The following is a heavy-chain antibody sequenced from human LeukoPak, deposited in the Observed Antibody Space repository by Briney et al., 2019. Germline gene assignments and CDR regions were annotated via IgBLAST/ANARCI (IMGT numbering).Heavy chain of an antibody. CDR2: IRDDGSGK. CDR3: PRVQGDYSGVPGN. J-gene: IGHJ4*03. D-gene: IGHD4-17*01. V-gene: IGHV3-7*04. Sequence: GGSLRLSCAASGFSFSSYGMSWVRQAPGKGLEWVADIRDDGSGKYYADSVKGRFTISRDNAKNTLYLQMNSLRAEDTAVYYCPRVQGDYSGVPGNCGHRALVTVSS. CDR1: GFSFSSYG.